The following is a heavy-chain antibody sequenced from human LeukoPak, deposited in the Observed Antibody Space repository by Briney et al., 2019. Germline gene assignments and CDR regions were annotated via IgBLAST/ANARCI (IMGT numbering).Heavy chain of an antibody. CDR2: IVVGSGNT. CDR3: AAGPFWSGFPNYYGMDV. J-gene: IGHJ6*02. Sequence: ASVKASCKASGFTFTSSAVQWVRQARGQRLEWVGWIVVGSGNTNYAQKFQERVTITRDMSTSTAYMELSSLRSEDTAVYYCAAGPFWSGFPNYYGMDVWGQGTTVTVSS. V-gene: IGHV1-58*01. D-gene: IGHD3-3*01. CDR1: GFTFTSSA.